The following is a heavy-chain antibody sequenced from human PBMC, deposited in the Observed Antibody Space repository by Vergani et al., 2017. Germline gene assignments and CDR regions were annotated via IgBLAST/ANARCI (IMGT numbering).Heavy chain of an antibody. Sequence: EVQMVESGGGLVQPGRSLRLSCAASGFTFDDYAMHWVRQAPGKGLEWVSGISWNSGSIGYADSVKGRFTISRDNAKNSLYLQMNSLRAEDTAVYYCARHNYGDYAFDYWGQGTLVTVSS. CDR2: ISWNSGSI. D-gene: IGHD4-17*01. CDR1: GFTFDDYA. J-gene: IGHJ4*02. V-gene: IGHV3-9*01. CDR3: ARHNYGDYAFDY.